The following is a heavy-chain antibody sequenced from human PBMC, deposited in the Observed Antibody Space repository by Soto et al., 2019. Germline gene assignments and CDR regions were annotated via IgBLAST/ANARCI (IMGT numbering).Heavy chain of an antibody. CDR3: ASFGDYTVY. J-gene: IGHJ4*02. Sequence: QVQLVQSGAEVKKPGASVKVSCKASGYTFTGYYMHWVRQAPGQELEWMGWINPNSGGTNYAQKLQGRVTMTRDTSISTAYMELSRLRSDDTAVYYCASFGDYTVYWGQGTLVTVSS. CDR2: INPNSGGT. D-gene: IGHD4-17*01. CDR1: GYTFTGYY. V-gene: IGHV1-2*02.